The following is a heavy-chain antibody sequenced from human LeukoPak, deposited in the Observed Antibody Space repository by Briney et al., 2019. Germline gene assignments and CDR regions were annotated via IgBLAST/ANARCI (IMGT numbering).Heavy chain of an antibody. J-gene: IGHJ4*02. CDR2: ISAYNGNT. CDR1: GYTFTSYG. CDR3: ARDTISGWQKRFGYFDY. D-gene: IGHD6-19*01. V-gene: IGHV1-18*01. Sequence: GASVKVSCKASGYTFTSYGISWVRQAPGQGLEWMGWISAYNGNTNYAQKLQGRVTMTTDTSTSTAYMELRSLRSDDTAVYYCARDTISGWQKRFGYFDYWGQGTLVTVSS.